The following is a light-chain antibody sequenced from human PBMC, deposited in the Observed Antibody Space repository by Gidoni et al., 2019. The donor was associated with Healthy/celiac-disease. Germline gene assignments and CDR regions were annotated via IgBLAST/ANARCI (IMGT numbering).Light chain of an antibody. CDR2: GAS. V-gene: IGKV3-15*01. CDR3: QQYNNWPPCS. CDR1: QSGSSN. Sequence: EIAMTQSTSTLSVSPGERATLSCSASQSGSSNLAWYQQKPGQAPRLLIYGASTRATGIPARFSGSGSGTEFTLTISSLQSEDFAVYYCQQYNNWPPCSFGQGTKLEIK. J-gene: IGKJ2*04.